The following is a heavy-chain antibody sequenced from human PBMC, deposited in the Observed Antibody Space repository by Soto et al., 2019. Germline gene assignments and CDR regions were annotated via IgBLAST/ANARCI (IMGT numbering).Heavy chain of an antibody. CDR1: GFTFSSYA. D-gene: IGHD4-17*01. CDR2: IRSKAYGGTT. V-gene: IGHV3-49*04. J-gene: IGHJ5*02. CDR3: TRGPPIWYGGNWFDP. Sequence: GGSLRLSCAASGFTFSSYAMSWVRQARGKGLEWVGFIRSKAYGGTTEYAASVKGRFTISRDDSKSIAYLQMNSLKTEDTAVYYCTRGPPIWYGGNWFDPWGQGTLVTVSS.